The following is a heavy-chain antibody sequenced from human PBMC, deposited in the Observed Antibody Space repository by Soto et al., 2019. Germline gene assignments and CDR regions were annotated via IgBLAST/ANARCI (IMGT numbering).Heavy chain of an antibody. CDR1: GGSISSYY. Sequence: WETLPITCTDSGGSISSYYWSWIRQPPGKGLEWIGYIYYSGSTNYNPSLKSRVTISVDTSKNQFSLKLSSVTAADTAVYYCARGCGPNNYYYYGMDVWGQGTTVTVSS. V-gene: IGHV4-59*01. CDR2: IYYSGST. D-gene: IGHD1-26*01. J-gene: IGHJ6*02. CDR3: ARGCGPNNYYYYGMDV.